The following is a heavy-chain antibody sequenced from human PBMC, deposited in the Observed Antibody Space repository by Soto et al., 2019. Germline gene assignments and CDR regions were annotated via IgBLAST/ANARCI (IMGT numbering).Heavy chain of an antibody. CDR3: ARLGLAYYDSSGFNWFDP. Sequence: GESLKISCKGSGYSFTSYWIGWVRQMPGKGLEWMGIIYPGDSDTRYSPSFQGQVTISADKSISTAYLQWSSLKAPDTAMYYCARLGLAYYDSSGFNWFDPWGQGTLVTVSS. D-gene: IGHD3-22*01. V-gene: IGHV5-51*01. CDR2: IYPGDSDT. J-gene: IGHJ5*02. CDR1: GYSFTSYW.